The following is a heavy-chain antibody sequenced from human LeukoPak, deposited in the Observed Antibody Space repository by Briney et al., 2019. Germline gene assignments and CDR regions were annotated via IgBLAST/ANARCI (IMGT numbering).Heavy chain of an antibody. Sequence: SETLSLTCSVSHHSISSGYFWGWIRQPPGKGLEWIANIFHSGSSNYNPSLKSRVTISVDTSKNQFSLKLSSVTAADTAVYYCTRSGWGSSSYYFDYWGQGTLVTVSS. CDR2: IFHSGSS. J-gene: IGHJ4*02. V-gene: IGHV4-38-2*01. CDR1: HHSISSGYF. CDR3: TRSGWGSSSYYFDY. D-gene: IGHD3-16*01.